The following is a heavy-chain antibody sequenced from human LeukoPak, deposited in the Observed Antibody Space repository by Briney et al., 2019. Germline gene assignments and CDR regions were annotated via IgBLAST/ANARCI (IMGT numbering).Heavy chain of an antibody. D-gene: IGHD3-10*01. CDR1: GFTFSSYS. Sequence: GGSLRLSCAASGFTFSSYSMNWVRQAPGKGLEWVSSISSSSSYIYYADSVKGRFTISRDNAKNSLYLQMNSLRAEDTAVYYCARDRLRGIYGSEKRNDAFDIWRQGTMVTVSS. J-gene: IGHJ3*02. CDR2: ISSSSSYI. V-gene: IGHV3-21*01. CDR3: ARDRLRGIYGSEKRNDAFDI.